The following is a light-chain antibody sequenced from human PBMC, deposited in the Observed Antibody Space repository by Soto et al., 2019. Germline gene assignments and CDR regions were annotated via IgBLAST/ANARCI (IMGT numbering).Light chain of an antibody. CDR2: GVS. V-gene: IGKV1-39*01. CDR3: QQTYSTPYT. Sequence: DIQMTQSPSSLSASVGDRVTITCRASQTIRTHLNWYRQKAGEAPELLIFGVSTLQVGVPSRFTGIGSGTDFTLTISSLQVEDFAAYYCQQTYSTPYTFGQGTKLEI. CDR1: QTIRTH. J-gene: IGKJ2*01.